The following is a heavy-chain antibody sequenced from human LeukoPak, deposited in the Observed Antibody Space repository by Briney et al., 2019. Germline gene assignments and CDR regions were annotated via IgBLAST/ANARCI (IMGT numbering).Heavy chain of an antibody. D-gene: IGHD5-12*01. CDR3: ARGSGYVSLSDQFDY. CDR2: IYYSGST. CDR1: GGSISSSSYY. J-gene: IGHJ4*02. Sequence: PSETLSLTCTVSGGSISSSSYYWGWIRPPPGQGLEWIGSIYYSGSTYYNPSLKSRVTISVDTSKNQFSLKLSSVTAADTAVYYCARGSGYVSLSDQFDYWGQGTLVTVSS. V-gene: IGHV4-39*01.